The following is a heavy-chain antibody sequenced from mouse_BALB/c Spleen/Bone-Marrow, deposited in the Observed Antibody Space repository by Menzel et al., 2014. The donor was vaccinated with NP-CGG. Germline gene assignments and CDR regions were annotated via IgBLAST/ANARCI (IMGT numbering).Heavy chain of an antibody. CDR3: ARELGHWYFDV. J-gene: IGHJ1*01. Sequence: VQLQQSGAELVRPGTSVKVSCKASGYAFTNYLIEWVKQRPGQGLEWIGVINPGSGGTNYNEKFKGKATLTADESSSTAYMQLSSLTSDDSAVYFCARELGHWYFDVWGAGTTVTVSS. CDR2: INPGSGGT. V-gene: IGHV1-54*01. CDR1: GYAFTNYL. D-gene: IGHD4-1*01.